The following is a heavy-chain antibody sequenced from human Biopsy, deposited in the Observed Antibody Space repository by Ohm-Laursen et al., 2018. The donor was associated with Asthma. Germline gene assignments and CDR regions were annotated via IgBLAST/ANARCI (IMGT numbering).Heavy chain of an antibody. V-gene: IGHV3-30*18. CDR3: AKDVFPGWELRRGPDY. D-gene: IGHD1-26*01. CDR1: GFTFSNYG. J-gene: IGHJ4*02. Sequence: SLRLSCAASGFTFSNYGMHWVRQAPGKGLDWVAVISFDGSNKNYTDSAKGRFTIPRDNSRNTLHLQMNSLRAEDTAVYYCAKDVFPGWELRRGPDYWGQGTLVTVSS. CDR2: ISFDGSNK.